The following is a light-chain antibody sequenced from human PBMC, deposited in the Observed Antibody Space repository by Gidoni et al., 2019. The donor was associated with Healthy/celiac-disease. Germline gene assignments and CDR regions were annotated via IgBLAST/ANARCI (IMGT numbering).Light chain of an antibody. CDR1: QSVSSN. CDR2: GAS. V-gene: IGKV3-15*01. Sequence: ELVMTQSPATLSVSPGERATLSCRASQSVSSNLAWYQQKPGQAPRLLIYGASTRATGIPARFSGSGSGTEFTLTISILQSEDFAVYYCQQYNNWPPWTFXHXTKVEIK. CDR3: QQYNNWPPWT. J-gene: IGKJ1*01.